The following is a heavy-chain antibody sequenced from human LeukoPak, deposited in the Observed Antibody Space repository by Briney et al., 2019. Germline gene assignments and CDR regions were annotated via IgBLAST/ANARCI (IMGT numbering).Heavy chain of an antibody. D-gene: IGHD6-13*01. CDR1: GGSISSYY. CDR3: ASSSWYRVPIIDI. Sequence: PSETLSLTCTVSGGSISSYYWSWIRQPPGKGLERIGYIYYSGSTNYNPSLKSRVTISVDTSKNQFSLKLSSVTAADTAVYYCASSSWYRVPIIDIWGQGTMVTVSS. J-gene: IGHJ3*02. V-gene: IGHV4-59*08. CDR2: IYYSGST.